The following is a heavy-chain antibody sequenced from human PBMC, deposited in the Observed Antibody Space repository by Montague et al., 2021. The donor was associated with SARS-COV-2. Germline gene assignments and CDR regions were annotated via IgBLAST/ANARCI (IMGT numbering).Heavy chain of an antibody. CDR1: GVSITSTNW. Sequence: SETLSLTCAVPGVSITSTNWWSLVRQPPGKGLEWIGEISYGGIATYNPSLKSRATISMGRSRNLFSLKLSSVTAADTAIYYCAGKVLTVPADYWGQGTLVTVS. J-gene: IGHJ4*02. V-gene: IGHV4-4*02. CDR3: AGKVLTVPADY. D-gene: IGHD4-11*01. CDR2: ISYGGIA.